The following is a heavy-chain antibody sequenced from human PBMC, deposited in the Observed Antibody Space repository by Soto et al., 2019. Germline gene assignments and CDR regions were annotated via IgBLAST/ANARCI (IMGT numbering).Heavy chain of an antibody. D-gene: IGHD2-2*02. Sequence: GESLKISCKGSGYSLTSYWIGWMRQTPGKGLEWMGMIYLGDSNTRYSPSFQGQVTISADKSITTAYLQWSSLKASDTAMYYCARQSYCSSTSCYTVDSWGQGTLVTVSS. CDR2: IYLGDSNT. CDR1: GYSLTSYW. V-gene: IGHV5-51*01. J-gene: IGHJ4*02. CDR3: ARQSYCSSTSCYTVDS.